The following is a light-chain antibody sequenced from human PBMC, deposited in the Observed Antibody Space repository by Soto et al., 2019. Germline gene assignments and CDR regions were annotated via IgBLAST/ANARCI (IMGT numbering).Light chain of an antibody. CDR3: QQYDNLPLT. Sequence: DIQMTQSPSSLSASVGDRVTITCQASQDISNYLNWYQQKLGKAPKLLIYVASNLETGVPSRFSGSGSGTDFTFTISSLQPEDFATYYCQQYDNLPLTFGGGTRVEIK. CDR1: QDISNY. V-gene: IGKV1-33*01. J-gene: IGKJ4*01. CDR2: VAS.